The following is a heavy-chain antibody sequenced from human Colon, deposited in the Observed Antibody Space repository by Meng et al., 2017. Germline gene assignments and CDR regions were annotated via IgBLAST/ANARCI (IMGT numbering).Heavy chain of an antibody. CDR3: ARVGCSGGSCYSERYYFDY. CDR1: GFTFSSYE. D-gene: IGHD2-15*01. V-gene: IGHV3-48*03. CDR2: ISSSGSTI. Sequence: GGSLRLSCAASGFTFSSYEMNWVRQAPGKGLEWVSYISSSGSTIYYADSVKGRFTISRDNAKNLLYLQMNSLRAEDTAVYYCARVGCSGGSCYSERYYFDYWGQGTLVTVSS. J-gene: IGHJ4*02.